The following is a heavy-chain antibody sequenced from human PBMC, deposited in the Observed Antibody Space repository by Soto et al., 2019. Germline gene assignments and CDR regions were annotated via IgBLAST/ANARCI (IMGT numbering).Heavy chain of an antibody. V-gene: IGHV3-11*01. Sequence: QVQLVESGGGLVKPGGSLRLSCGASGFTFSDYYMSWIRQAPGKGLECVSYISSSGSVVHYADSVKGRFTISRDNAKNSLYLQMSSLRAEDAAVYYCARDSRYYYFYYVDVWGKGTTVTVSS. CDR1: GFTFSDYY. CDR2: ISSSGSVV. CDR3: ARDSRYYYFYYVDV. J-gene: IGHJ6*03.